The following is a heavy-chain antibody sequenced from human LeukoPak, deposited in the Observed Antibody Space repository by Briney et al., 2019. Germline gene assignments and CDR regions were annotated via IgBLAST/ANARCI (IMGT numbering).Heavy chain of an antibody. CDR1: GFTFSSYE. CDR3: TASDHLYCSSSSCHFDY. J-gene: IGHJ4*02. V-gene: IGHV3-48*03. D-gene: IGHD2-15*01. Sequence: PGGSLRLSCAASGFTFSSYEMNWVRQAPGKGLEWVSYISNSGSTIYYTDSVKGRFTISRDNAKNSLYLQMNSLKTEDTAVYYCTASDHLYCSSSSCHFDYWGQGTLATVAS. CDR2: ISNSGSTI.